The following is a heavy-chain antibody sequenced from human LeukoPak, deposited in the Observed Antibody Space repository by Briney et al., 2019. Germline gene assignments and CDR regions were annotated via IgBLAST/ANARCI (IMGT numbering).Heavy chain of an antibody. J-gene: IGHJ3*02. D-gene: IGHD1-1*01. CDR2: IYDSGNI. CDR3: ARLVGKWVFNI. V-gene: IGHV4-59*08. Sequence: SETLSLTCTVSGGSISGYYWSWIRQSPGKGLEWIGNIYDSGNIKYNPSLKSRVTISVDTSKNQVSQKLSSVTAADTAVYYCARLVGKWVFNIGGKGKMVTVSS. CDR1: GGSISGYY.